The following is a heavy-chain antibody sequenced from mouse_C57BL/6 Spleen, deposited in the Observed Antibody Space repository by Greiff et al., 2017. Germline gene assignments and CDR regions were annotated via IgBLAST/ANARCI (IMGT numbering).Heavy chain of an antibody. D-gene: IGHD2-4*01. CDR1: GYSITSGYY. V-gene: IGHV3-6*01. CDR3: AREGVYYEGYAMDY. CDR2: ISYDGSN. Sequence: EVKLQESGPGLVKPSQSLSLTCSVTGYSITSGYYWNWIRQFPGNKLEWMGYISYDGSNNYNPSLKNRISITRDTSKNQFFLKLNSVTTEDTATYYCAREGVYYEGYAMDYWGQGTSVTVSS. J-gene: IGHJ4*01.